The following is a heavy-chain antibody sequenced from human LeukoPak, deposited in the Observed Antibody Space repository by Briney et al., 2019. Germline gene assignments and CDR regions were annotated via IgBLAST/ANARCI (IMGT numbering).Heavy chain of an antibody. CDR2: ISVYNSNK. CDR1: GYTFTSYP. Sequence: ASVKVSCKASGYTFTSYPISWVRQAPGQGLEWMGWISVYNSNKKYAQKLQGRVTMTTDRSTSTAYMELRSLRSDDTAVYYCARGYDYGDYVGDFDYWGQGTLVTVSS. J-gene: IGHJ4*02. D-gene: IGHD4-17*01. CDR3: ARGYDYGDYVGDFDY. V-gene: IGHV1-18*01.